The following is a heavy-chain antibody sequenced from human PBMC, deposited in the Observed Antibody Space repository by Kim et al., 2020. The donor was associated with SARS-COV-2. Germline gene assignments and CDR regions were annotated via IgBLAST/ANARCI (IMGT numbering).Heavy chain of an antibody. J-gene: IGHJ6*02. D-gene: IGHD5-18*01. Sequence: SETLSLTCTVSGGSISSGGYYWSWIRQHPGKGLEWIGYIYYSGSTYYNPSLKSRVTISVDTSKNQFSLKLSSVTAADTAVYYCARANLDTAMVPPYYSYGMDVWGQGTTVTVSS. V-gene: IGHV4-31*03. CDR1: GGSISSGGYY. CDR3: ARANLDTAMVPPYYSYGMDV. CDR2: IYYSGST.